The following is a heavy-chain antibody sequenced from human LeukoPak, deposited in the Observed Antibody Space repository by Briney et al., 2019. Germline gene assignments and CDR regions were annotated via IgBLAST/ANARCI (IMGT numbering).Heavy chain of an antibody. D-gene: IGHD2-2*02. J-gene: IGHJ4*02. CDR1: GFTFSSYA. V-gene: IGHV3-30*04. CDR3: ARVRGYCSSTSCYSLDY. Sequence: GRSLRLSCAASGFTFSSYAMHWVRQAPGKGLEWVAVISYDGSNKYYADSVKGRFTISRDNSKNTLYLQMNSLRAEDTAVYYCARVRGYCSSTSCYSLDYWGRGTLVTVSS. CDR2: ISYDGSNK.